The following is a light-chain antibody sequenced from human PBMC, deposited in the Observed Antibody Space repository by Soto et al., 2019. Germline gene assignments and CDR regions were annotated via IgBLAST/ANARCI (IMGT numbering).Light chain of an antibody. V-gene: IGKV3-20*01. CDR3: QQYGSSPT. Sequence: TLSLSPGERATLSCRASQTVRSNLAWYQQRPGQAPRLLIYGASSRATGIPDRFSGSGSGTDFTLTISRLEPEDFAVYYCQQYGSSPTFGQGTKVDIK. J-gene: IGKJ1*01. CDR2: GAS. CDR1: QTVRSN.